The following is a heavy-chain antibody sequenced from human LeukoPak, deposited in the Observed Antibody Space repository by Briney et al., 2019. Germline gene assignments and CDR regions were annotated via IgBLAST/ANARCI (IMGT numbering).Heavy chain of an antibody. Sequence: SETLSLTCTVSGGSISSSSFYWGWIRQPPGKGLEWIGSIFYTGSTYYNPSLKSRVTMSVDTSKNQFSLKLSSVTAADTAVYYCARGVRNTAMVYYFDYWGQGTLVTVSS. CDR2: IFYTGST. V-gene: IGHV4-39*07. CDR1: GGSISSSSFY. J-gene: IGHJ4*02. D-gene: IGHD5-18*01. CDR3: ARGVRNTAMVYYFDY.